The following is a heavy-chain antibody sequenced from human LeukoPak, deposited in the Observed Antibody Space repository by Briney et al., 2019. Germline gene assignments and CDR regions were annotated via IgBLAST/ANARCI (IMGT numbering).Heavy chain of an antibody. CDR1: GFTFSDAW. CDR3: AKLRAPPADYYDY. D-gene: IGHD6-6*01. Sequence: GGSLRLSCAASGFTFSDAWMSWVRQGPGKGLEWVGTISGSGDGPYYTDSVRGRFSISRDNSKNTLYLQMDSLRAEDTALYYCAKLRAPPADYYDYWGQGALVTVSS. V-gene: IGHV3-23*01. J-gene: IGHJ4*02. CDR2: ISGSGDGP.